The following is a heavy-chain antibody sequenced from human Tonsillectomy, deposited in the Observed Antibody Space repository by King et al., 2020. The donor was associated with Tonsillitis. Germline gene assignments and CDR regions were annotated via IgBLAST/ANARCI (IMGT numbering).Heavy chain of an antibody. CDR3: TRGRLGGSRGDY. V-gene: IGHV3-49*04. CDR1: GFPFGEYA. CDR2: IKSKAYGETT. Sequence: VQLVESGGGLVPPGRSLRLSCTASGFPFGEYAVTWVRQAPGKGLEWVGLIKSKAYGETTEYAASVKDRIILSRDDSESIAYLQMNSLKIEDTAVDYCTRGRLGGSRGDYWGQGTLVTVSS. J-gene: IGHJ4*02. D-gene: IGHD3-16*01.